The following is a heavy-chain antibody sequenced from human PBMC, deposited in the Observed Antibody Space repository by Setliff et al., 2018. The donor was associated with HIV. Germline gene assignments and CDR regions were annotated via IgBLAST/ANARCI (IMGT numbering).Heavy chain of an antibody. CDR3: ARGFGSSAIDY. V-gene: IGHV1-69*10. CDR1: GGTFSSYA. J-gene: IGHJ4*02. CDR2: IIPIRGIA. Sequence: ASVKVSCKASGGTFSSYAISWVRQAPGQGLEWMGGIIPIRGIANYAQKFQGRVTITTDESTSTAYMELSSLRSEDTAVYYCARGFGSSAIDYWGQGTLVTVSS. D-gene: IGHD6-6*01.